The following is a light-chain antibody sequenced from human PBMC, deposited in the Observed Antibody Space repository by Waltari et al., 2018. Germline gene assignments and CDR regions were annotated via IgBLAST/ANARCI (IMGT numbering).Light chain of an antibody. CDR3: NSCTSSSGHVI. V-gene: IGLV2-14*03. CDR2: DVN. Sequence: QSALTQPASVSGSPGQSITIPCPGISTDVGYYKYVPWYQQRPGEAPKLIIYDVNNRPSGISDRFSGSKSGNTASLTISGLQPEDEADYYCNSCTSSSGHVIFGGGTKLTVL. J-gene: IGLJ2*01. CDR1: STDVGYYKY.